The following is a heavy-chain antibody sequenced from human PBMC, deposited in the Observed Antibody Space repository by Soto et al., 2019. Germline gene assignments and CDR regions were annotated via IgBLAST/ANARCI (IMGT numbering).Heavy chain of an antibody. Sequence: GGSLRLSCVASGFNFKKFAMSLVRQAPGEGLEWVSGISCCGGSTSYADSVKGRFSIARDDSTNTLSLQMNNLRVEDTAQYYCAKADGEQWLLPHLDTWGQGTLVTVSS. D-gene: IGHD6-19*01. CDR1: GFNFKKFA. CDR2: ISCCGGST. J-gene: IGHJ4*02. CDR3: AKADGEQWLLPHLDT. V-gene: IGHV3-23*01.